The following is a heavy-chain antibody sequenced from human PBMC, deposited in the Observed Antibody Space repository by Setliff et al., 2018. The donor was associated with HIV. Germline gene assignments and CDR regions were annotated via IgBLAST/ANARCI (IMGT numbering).Heavy chain of an antibody. D-gene: IGHD3-22*01. J-gene: IGHJ6*02. CDR1: GGSISGDY. V-gene: IGHV4-59*01. Sequence: SETLSLTCTVSGGSISGDYWSWIRQPPGKGLEWIGYIYYSGSTNYNPSLKSRVTISVATSKNQFSLKLNSVTTADTAVYYCARSRTSSGYYGVTGYGMDVWGQGTTVTVSS. CDR2: IYYSGST. CDR3: ARSRTSSGYYGVTGYGMDV.